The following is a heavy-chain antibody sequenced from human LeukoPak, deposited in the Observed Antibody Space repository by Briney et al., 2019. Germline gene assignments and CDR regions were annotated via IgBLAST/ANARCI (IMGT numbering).Heavy chain of an antibody. D-gene: IGHD3-3*01. V-gene: IGHV4-61*02. CDR3: ARHVIRFLGLRFDP. J-gene: IGHJ5*02. Sequence: SQTLSLTCTVSGGSISSGSYYWSWIRQPAEKGLEWIGRIYSSGSSNYNPSLKSRDTISVDTSKNQFSLRLSSVTAADTAVYYCARHVIRFLGLRFDPWGQGSLVTVSS. CDR1: GGSISSGSYY. CDR2: IYSSGSS.